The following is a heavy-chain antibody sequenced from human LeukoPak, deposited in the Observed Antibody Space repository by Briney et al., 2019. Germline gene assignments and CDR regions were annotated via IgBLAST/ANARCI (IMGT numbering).Heavy chain of an antibody. CDR3: ARLARAWVVDVPWDY. CDR1: GYTFTGYY. J-gene: IGHJ4*02. Sequence: ASAKVSCKASGYTFTGYYMHWVRQAPGQGFEWMGWINPNSGGTNYAQKFQGRVTMTRDTSISTAYMELSRLRSDDTAVYYCARLARAWVVDVPWDYWGQGTLVTDS. CDR2: INPNSGGT. D-gene: IGHD2-15*01. V-gene: IGHV1-2*02.